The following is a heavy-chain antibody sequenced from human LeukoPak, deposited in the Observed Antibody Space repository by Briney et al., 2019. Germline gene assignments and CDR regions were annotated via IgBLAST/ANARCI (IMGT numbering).Heavy chain of an antibody. D-gene: IGHD3-10*01. CDR2: ISGTGEST. V-gene: IGHV3-23*01. Sequence: GGSLRLSCAAPGFTFSNYAMAWVRQAPGKGLEWVSGISGTGESTYYADSVKGRFTISRDNSKNTLFLQMNSLRAEDTAVYYCAKDIHYFQSDYWGQGTLVTVSS. J-gene: IGHJ4*02. CDR1: GFTFSNYA. CDR3: AKDIHYFQSDY.